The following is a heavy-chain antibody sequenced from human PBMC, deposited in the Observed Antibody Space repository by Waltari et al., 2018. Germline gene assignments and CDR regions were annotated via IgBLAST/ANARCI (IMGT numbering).Heavy chain of an antibody. Sequence: QVQLVQSGAEVKKPGSSVKVSCKASGGTFSSYAISWVRQAPGQGLEWMGGIIPILGIANYAQKCQGRVTITADESTSTAYMELSSLRSEDTAVYYCARELWYSSSRGWFDPWGQGTLVTVSS. CDR3: ARELWYSSSRGWFDP. CDR2: IIPILGIA. V-gene: IGHV1-69*04. CDR1: GGTFSSYA. J-gene: IGHJ5*02. D-gene: IGHD6-13*01.